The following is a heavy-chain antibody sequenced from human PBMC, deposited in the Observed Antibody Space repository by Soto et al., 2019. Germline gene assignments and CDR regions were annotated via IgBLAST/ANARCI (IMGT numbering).Heavy chain of an antibody. J-gene: IGHJ5*02. D-gene: IGHD5-12*01. Sequence: QVQLVQSGAEVKKPGSSVKVSCKASGGTFSNYAISWVRQAPGQGLEWMGGIIPIFGTANYAQKFQGRVTITADESESKXYMELSSLRSEDTAIYYCAVGSVDIVPTGMKPFDPWGQGTLVTVSS. CDR2: IIPIFGTA. CDR3: AVGSVDIVPTGMKPFDP. CDR1: GGTFSNYA. V-gene: IGHV1-69*12.